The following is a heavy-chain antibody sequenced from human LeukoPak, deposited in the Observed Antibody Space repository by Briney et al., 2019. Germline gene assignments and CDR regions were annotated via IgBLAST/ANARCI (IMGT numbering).Heavy chain of an antibody. CDR3: ARSVGYCTSTSCQLRGAYYFDY. Sequence: GESLKISCKGSGYSFSTYWIGWVRQMPGEGLEWMGIISPSDSDTRYSPSFQGRVTISADKSISTAYLYLKASDTAVYYCARSVGYCTSTSCQLRGAYYFDYWGQGTLVTVSS. CDR1: GYSFSTYW. J-gene: IGHJ4*02. CDR2: ISPSDSDT. D-gene: IGHD2-2*01. V-gene: IGHV5-51*01.